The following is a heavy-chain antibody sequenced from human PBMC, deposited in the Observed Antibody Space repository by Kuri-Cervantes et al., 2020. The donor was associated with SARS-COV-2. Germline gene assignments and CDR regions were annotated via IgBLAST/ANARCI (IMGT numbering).Heavy chain of an antibody. CDR1: GFTFSGYW. Sequence: GESLKISCAASGFTFSGYWIHWVRQAPGKGLVWVSRINPDGSYTNNADSVKGRFTISRDNAKNTLFLQMNSLRAEDTAVYYCVRDGDHWNFDYWGQGTLVTVSS. D-gene: IGHD1-1*01. V-gene: IGHV3-74*01. CDR3: VRDGDHWNFDY. J-gene: IGHJ4*02. CDR2: INPDGSYT.